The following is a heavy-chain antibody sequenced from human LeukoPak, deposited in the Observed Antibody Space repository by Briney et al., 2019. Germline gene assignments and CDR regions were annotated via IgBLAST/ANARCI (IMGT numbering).Heavy chain of an antibody. V-gene: IGHV3-64D*09. CDR2: ITSNGDTT. Sequence: GGSLRLSCSASGFTFSSYIMHWARQAPGKGLEYVSAITSNGDTTYYADSVKGRVTISRDNSKNTLYLQMSSLRAEDTAVYYCVKHDSYYYDSSGRDSWGQGTLVTVSS. J-gene: IGHJ4*02. CDR3: VKHDSYYYDSSGRDS. CDR1: GFTFSSYI. D-gene: IGHD3-22*01.